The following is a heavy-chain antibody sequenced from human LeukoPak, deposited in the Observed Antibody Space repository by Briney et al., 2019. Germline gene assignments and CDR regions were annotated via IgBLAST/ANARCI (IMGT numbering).Heavy chain of an antibody. CDR3: AKGYYEIHDAFDI. J-gene: IGHJ3*02. CDR2: ISYDGRNK. D-gene: IGHD3-9*01. CDR1: GFTFTNYG. Sequence: PGGSLRLSCAASGFTFTNYGMHWVRQAPGKGLEWVAFISYDGRNKYYADSVKGRFTISRDNSKNTLFLQMNSLRAEDTAVYYCAKGYYEIHDAFDIWGQGTMVTVSS. V-gene: IGHV3-30*18.